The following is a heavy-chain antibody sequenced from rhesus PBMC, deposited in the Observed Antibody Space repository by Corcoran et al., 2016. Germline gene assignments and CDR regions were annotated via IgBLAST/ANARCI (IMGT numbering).Heavy chain of an antibody. V-gene: IGHV4-173*01. D-gene: IGHD3-16*01. CDR2: IYGSGGST. Sequence: QLQLQESGPGLVKPSETLSLTCAVSGGSFSGYYWGWIRQPPGKGLEWIGRIYGSGGSTDYNPSLKSRVTISTDTSKNQFSLKLSSVTAADTAVYYCARNWGGASGSYYDALDFWGQGLRVTVSS. J-gene: IGHJ3*01. CDR1: GGSFSGYY. CDR3: ARNWGGASGSYYDALDF.